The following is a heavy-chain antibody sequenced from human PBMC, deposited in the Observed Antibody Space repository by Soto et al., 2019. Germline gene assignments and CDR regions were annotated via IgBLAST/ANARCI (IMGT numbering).Heavy chain of an antibody. CDR1: GFTFYNYA. D-gene: IGHD5-18*01. CDR3: TKRSGTSYGPFDS. J-gene: IGHJ4*02. CDR2: ITDNGGST. V-gene: IGHV3-23*01. Sequence: GGSLRLSCAASGFTFYNYATGWVRQAPGKGLEWVSAITDNGGSTYFADSVKGRFSISRDNSKNTLFLQMDSLRADDTAVYYCTKRSGTSYGPFDSWGQGAQVTVSS.